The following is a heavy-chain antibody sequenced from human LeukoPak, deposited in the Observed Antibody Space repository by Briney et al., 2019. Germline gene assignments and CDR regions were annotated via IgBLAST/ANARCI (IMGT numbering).Heavy chain of an antibody. CDR1: GFTFSSYS. J-gene: IGHJ3*02. V-gene: IGHV3-48*01. D-gene: IGHD2-15*01. CDR2: ISSSSSTI. Sequence: GGSLRLSCAASGFTFSSYSMNWVRQAPGKGLEWVSYISSSSSTIYYADSVKGRFTISRDNAKNSLYLQMNSLRAEDTAVYYCARVCSGGSCYPYPTDAFDIWGQGTMVTVSS. CDR3: ARVCSGGSCYPYPTDAFDI.